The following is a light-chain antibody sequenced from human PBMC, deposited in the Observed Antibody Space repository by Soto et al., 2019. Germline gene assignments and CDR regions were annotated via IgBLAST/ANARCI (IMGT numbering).Light chain of an antibody. CDR2: AAS. J-gene: IGKJ5*01. CDR1: QGISSY. V-gene: IGKV1-9*01. CDR3: QHLDSYST. Sequence: DIQLTQSPSFLSASVGDRVTITCRASQGISSYLAWYQQKPGKAPKLLIYAASTLQSGVPSRFSGSESGTEFTLTISSLQPEDCATYYCQHLDSYSTFGQGTRLEMK.